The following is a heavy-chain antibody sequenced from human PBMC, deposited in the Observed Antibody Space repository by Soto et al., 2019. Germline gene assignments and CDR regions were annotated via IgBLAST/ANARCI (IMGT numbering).Heavy chain of an antibody. CDR2: ISSSSTTM. D-gene: IGHD6-19*01. J-gene: IGHJ4*02. Sequence: GGSLRLSCAASGFTFSSYNMNWVRQAPGKGLEWVSYISSSSTTMYYADYVKGRFTISRDNAKNSLYLQMNSLRAEDTAVYYCARRFEQWLVFDYWGQGALVTVSS. V-gene: IGHV3-48*01. CDR3: ARRFEQWLVFDY. CDR1: GFTFSSYN.